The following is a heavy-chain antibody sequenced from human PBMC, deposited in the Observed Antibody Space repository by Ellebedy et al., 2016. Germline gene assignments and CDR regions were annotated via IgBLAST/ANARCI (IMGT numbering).Heavy chain of an antibody. CDR3: ARIYFLVSMIVVVNWFDP. D-gene: IGHD3-22*01. Sequence: SETLSLTXTVSGGSISSDTYYWGWIRQPPGKGLEWVGSIYYSGSTYYNPSLRSRVTISVDTSKNQFSLKLNSVTAADTAVYYCARIYFLVSMIVVVNWFDPWGQGTLVTVSS. CDR2: IYYSGST. V-gene: IGHV4-39*01. J-gene: IGHJ5*02. CDR1: GGSISSDTYY.